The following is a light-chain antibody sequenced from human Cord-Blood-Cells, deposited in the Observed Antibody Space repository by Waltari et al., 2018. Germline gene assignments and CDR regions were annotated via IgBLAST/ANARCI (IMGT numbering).Light chain of an antibody. CDR1: SSDVGSYNL. CDR2: EVS. V-gene: IGLV2-23*02. J-gene: IGLJ1*01. Sequence: QSALTQPASVSGSPGQSITISCTGTSSDVGSYNLVSWYQQHPGKAPKLMIYEVSKRPSGVSNRFSGSKSGNTASLTISGLQAEDEADYYCCSYAGSSTLVVGTGTKVTVL. CDR3: CSYAGSSTLV.